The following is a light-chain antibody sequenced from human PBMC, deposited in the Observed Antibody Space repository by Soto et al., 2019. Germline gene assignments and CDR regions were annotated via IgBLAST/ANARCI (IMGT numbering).Light chain of an antibody. CDR1: QGISSY. V-gene: IGKV1-8*01. CDR2: AAS. J-gene: IGKJ1*01. Sequence: AIRMTQSPSSFSASTGDRVTITCRASQGISSYLAWYQQKPGKAPKLLIYAASTLQSGVPSRFSGSGSGTDFTLTISCLQSEDFATYYCQQYYSYPEWMFGQGTKVEIK. CDR3: QQYYSYPEWM.